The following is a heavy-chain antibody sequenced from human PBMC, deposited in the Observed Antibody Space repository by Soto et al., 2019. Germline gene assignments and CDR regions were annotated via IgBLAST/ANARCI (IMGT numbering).Heavy chain of an antibody. CDR3: ARYIMLVRGLGY. D-gene: IGHD2-21*01. V-gene: IGHV4-39*02. J-gene: IGHJ4*02. CDR1: GVSFSSSSYY. Sequence: QLQLQESGPGLVKPSETLSLTCNVSGVSFSSSSYYWGWIRQPPGKGLEWIGSIYYSGRTYYNPSLKSRVTISADTSNTHSFLKLSSVTAADTAVYYCARYIMLVRGLGYWGQGTLVTVSS. CDR2: IYYSGRT.